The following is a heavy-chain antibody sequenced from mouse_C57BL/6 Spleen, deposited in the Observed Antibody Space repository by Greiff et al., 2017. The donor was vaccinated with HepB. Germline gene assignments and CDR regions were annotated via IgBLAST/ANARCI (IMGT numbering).Heavy chain of an antibody. J-gene: IGHJ4*01. CDR3: ARLGVTTEGRVYYAMDY. D-gene: IGHD2-2*01. CDR1: GYAFSSSW. CDR2: IYPGDGDT. Sequence: QVQLQQSGPELVKPGASVKISCKASGYAFSSSWMNWVKQRPGKGLEWIGRIYPGDGDTNYNGKFKGKATLTADKSSSTAYMQLSSLTSEDSAVYFCARLGVTTEGRVYYAMDYWGQGTSVTVSS. V-gene: IGHV1-82*01.